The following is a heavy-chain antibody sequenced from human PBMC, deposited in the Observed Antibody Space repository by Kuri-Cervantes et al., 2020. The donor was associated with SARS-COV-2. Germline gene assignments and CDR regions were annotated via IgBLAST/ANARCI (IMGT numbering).Heavy chain of an antibody. CDR1: GYSFTSYW. V-gene: IGHV5-51*01. Sequence: GGSLRLSCKGSGYSFTSYWIGWVRQMPGEGLEWMGIIYPGDSDTRYSPSFQGQVTISADKSISTAYLRWSSLKASDTAMYYCARRSRPYGDDDAFDIWGQGTMVTVSS. CDR2: IYPGDSDT. J-gene: IGHJ3*02. D-gene: IGHD4-17*01. CDR3: ARRSRPYGDDDAFDI.